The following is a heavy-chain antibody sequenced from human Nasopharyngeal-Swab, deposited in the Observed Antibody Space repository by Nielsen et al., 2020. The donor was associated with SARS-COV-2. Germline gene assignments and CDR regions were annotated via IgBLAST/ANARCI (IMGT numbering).Heavy chain of an antibody. V-gene: IGHV1-46*01. J-gene: IGHJ4*02. CDR1: GFTFTNYY. CDR2: INHSGGSP. Sequence: ASVKVSCKASGFTFTNYYIHWVRQAPGQGLEWMAIINHSGGSPTYAQRFQGRVTMTWDTSTGTVYMEISSLRFDDTAVYYCARDPMMCRSTSCAFDHWGQGTLVTVSS. D-gene: IGHD2-2*01. CDR3: ARDPMMCRSTSCAFDH.